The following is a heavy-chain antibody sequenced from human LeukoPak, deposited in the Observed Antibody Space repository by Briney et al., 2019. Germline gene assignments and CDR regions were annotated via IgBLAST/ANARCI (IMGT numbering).Heavy chain of an antibody. CDR3: AKKPATIKFPFDI. Sequence: GGSLRLSCVGSGFSFSAYDMGWVRQTPGKGLGWVSAISTTGGYTEDADSVKGRFTISRDNSQNTLFLQMHSLRAEATAVYYCAKKPATIKFPFDIWGQGTLVTVSP. J-gene: IGHJ4*02. CDR1: GFSFSAYD. V-gene: IGHV3-23*01. D-gene: IGHD5-24*01. CDR2: ISTTGGYT.